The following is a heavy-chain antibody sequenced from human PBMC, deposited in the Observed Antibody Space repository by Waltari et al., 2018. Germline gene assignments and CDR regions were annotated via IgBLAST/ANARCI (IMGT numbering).Heavy chain of an antibody. J-gene: IGHJ5*02. CDR3: ARGRAGTGWFDP. V-gene: IGHV1-69*10. CDR2: ISPIRGIA. CDR1: GGTFSSYA. D-gene: IGHD1-1*01. Sequence: QVQLVQSGAEVKKPGSSVKVSCKASGGTFSSYAISWVRQAPGQGLEWMGGISPIRGIANYAQKFQGRVTITADKSTSTAYMELSSLRSEDTAVYYCARGRAGTGWFDPWGQGTLVTVSS.